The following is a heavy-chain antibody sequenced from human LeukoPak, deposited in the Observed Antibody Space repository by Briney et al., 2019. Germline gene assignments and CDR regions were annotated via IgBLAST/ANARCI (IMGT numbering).Heavy chain of an antibody. D-gene: IGHD4-23*01. J-gene: IGHJ5*02. CDR1: GYTFTSYD. Sequence: ASVKVSCKASGYTFTSYDINCVRQATGQGLEWMGWMNPNSGNTGYAQKVQGRVTITRNTSICTAYMELSSLRSEDTAVHYCARTGGKDWFDPWGQGTLVTVSS. V-gene: IGHV1-8*03. CDR2: MNPNSGNT. CDR3: ARTGGKDWFDP.